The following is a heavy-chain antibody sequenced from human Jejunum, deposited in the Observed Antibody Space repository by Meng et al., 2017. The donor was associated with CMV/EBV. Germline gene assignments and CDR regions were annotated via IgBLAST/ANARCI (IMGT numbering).Heavy chain of an antibody. CDR1: GDSITRHNY. CDR3: ARSSGFWSLDS. D-gene: IGHD3-10*01. V-gene: IGHV4-4*01. CDR2: ISQSGST. J-gene: IGHJ4*02. Sequence: AVSGDSITRHNYWSWVRQPPGKGLEWIGEISQSGSTKYTSSLTSRVAISVDKTKNHISLKLTSVTAADTGVYFCARSSGFWSLDSWGQGILVTVSS.